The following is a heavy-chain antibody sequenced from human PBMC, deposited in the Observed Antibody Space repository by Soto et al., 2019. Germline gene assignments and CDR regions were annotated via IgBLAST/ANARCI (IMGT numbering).Heavy chain of an antibody. Sequence: EVQLLESGGGLVQPGGSLRLSCAASGFTFTNCAMSWVRQAPGKGLEWVSAISGGGTSTYYADSVKGRFTISRDNSKDTLYLQMNSLRGEDTALYHCARSGRGGYQLDHWGLGALVSVSS. J-gene: IGHJ4*02. V-gene: IGHV3-23*01. CDR3: ARSGRGGYQLDH. CDR1: GFTFTNCA. D-gene: IGHD6-19*01. CDR2: ISGGGTST.